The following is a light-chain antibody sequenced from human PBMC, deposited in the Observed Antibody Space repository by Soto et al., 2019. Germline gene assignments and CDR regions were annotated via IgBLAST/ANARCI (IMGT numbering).Light chain of an antibody. CDR1: SNDVGGYNY. V-gene: IGLV2-14*01. CDR2: EVS. Sequence: QSALTQPASVSGSPGQSITISYTGTSNDVGGYNYVSWYQHYPGKVPKLMIYEVSNRPSGISNRFSGSKSGNTASLTISGLQAEDEAEYYCSSYTRSSTAIFGGGTKLTVL. J-gene: IGLJ2*01. CDR3: SSYTRSSTAI.